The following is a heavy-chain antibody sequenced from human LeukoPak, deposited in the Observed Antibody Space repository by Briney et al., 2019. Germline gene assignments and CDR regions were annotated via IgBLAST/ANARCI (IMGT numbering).Heavy chain of an antibody. J-gene: IGHJ6*03. D-gene: IGHD3-10*01. CDR1: GVSISSTNYY. CDR2: IYYSGRT. Sequence: PSETLSLTCTVSGVSISSTNYYWAWIRQPPGKGLEWIGSIYYSGRTYYNPSLNSRVTISVDTSKNQFSLKLSSVTAADTAVYYCARLNKNDSGSYRFGKKKRGYMDVWGKGTTVTISS. CDR3: ARLNKNDSGSYRFGKKKRGYMDV. V-gene: IGHV4-39*07.